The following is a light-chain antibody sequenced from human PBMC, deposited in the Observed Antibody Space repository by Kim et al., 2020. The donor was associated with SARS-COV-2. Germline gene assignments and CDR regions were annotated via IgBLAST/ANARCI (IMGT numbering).Light chain of an antibody. Sequence: SPCERATLACGASHNVNTNYLASYQQKPGQAPRLLIYSTSSRAAGIPDRFSGSGSETDFTLTISRLEPEDFAVYYCHQYGRSPQSFGQGTKVDIK. CDR1: HNVNTNY. CDR2: STS. J-gene: IGKJ1*01. CDR3: HQYGRSPQS. V-gene: IGKV3-20*01.